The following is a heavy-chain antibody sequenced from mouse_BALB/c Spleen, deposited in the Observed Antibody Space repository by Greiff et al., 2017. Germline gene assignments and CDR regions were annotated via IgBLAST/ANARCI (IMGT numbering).Heavy chain of an antibody. Sequence: EVKLQESGAELVKPGASVKLSCTASGFNIKDTYMHWVKQRPEQGLEWIGRIDPANGNTKYDPKFQGKATITADTSSNTAYLQLSSLTSEDTAVYYCARDGYGGYAMDYWGQGTSVTVSS. D-gene: IGHD2-2*01. CDR1: GFNIKDTY. V-gene: IGHV14-3*02. CDR2: IDPANGNT. J-gene: IGHJ4*01. CDR3: ARDGYGGYAMDY.